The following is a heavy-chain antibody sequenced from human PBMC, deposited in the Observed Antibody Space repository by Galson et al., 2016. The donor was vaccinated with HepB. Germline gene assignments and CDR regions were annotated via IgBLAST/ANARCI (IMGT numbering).Heavy chain of an antibody. CDR1: GYTFRDYY. V-gene: IGHV1-46*03. CDR3: ARGYHHGVGV. CDR2: INPSGGGT. Sequence: SVKVSCKASGYTFRDYYMHWVRQAPGQGLEWMGLINPSGGGTNYALNFQGRVTMTRDTSTTSVYMELTSLRSEDTAVYYCARGYHHGVGVWGQGTTVTVSS. J-gene: IGHJ6*02.